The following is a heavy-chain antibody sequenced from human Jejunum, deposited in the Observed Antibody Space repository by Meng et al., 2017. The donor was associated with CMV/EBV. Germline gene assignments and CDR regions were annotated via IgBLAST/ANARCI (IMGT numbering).Heavy chain of an antibody. CDR1: ISSIIYY. Sequence: ISSIIYYWALIRPPPGKGLEWIGSIYYSGTTFYNPSLKSRVTISGDMSNNQFSLTLSSLTAADTAVFYCARGVLEVSNYYYGTDVWGQGTTVTVSS. CDR3: ARGVLEVSNYYYGTDV. J-gene: IGHJ6*02. V-gene: IGHV4-39*01. CDR2: IYYSGTT. D-gene: IGHD2-8*02.